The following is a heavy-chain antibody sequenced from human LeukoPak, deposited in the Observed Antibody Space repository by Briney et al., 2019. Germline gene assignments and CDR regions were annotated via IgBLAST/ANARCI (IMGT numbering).Heavy chain of an antibody. D-gene: IGHD3-16*01. V-gene: IGHV1-18*01. J-gene: IGHJ5*02. CDR1: GYTFSTYG. Sequence: ASVKVSCKASGYTFSTYGINWVRQAPGQGLEWMGWISVYNGNTNYAQKLQGRATMTIDTSTRTAYMELRSLRSDDTAVYYCARGNAWDRSRDWFDPWGQGTLVTVSS. CDR2: ISVYNGNT. CDR3: ARGNAWDRSRDWFDP.